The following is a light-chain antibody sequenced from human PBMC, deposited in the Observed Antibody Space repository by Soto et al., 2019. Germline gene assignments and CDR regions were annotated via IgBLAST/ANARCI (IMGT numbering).Light chain of an antibody. V-gene: IGKV3D-15*01. CDR3: QQYNSWQS. CDR2: GAS. J-gene: IGKJ2*01. Sequence: EIVMTQSPATLSVSPGERAILSCRASQSVSSNLAWYQQKPGQAPRLLIYGASTRATGIPARFSGSGSGTEFTLTISSLQSEDFAVYYCQQYNSWQSFGQGTKLEIK. CDR1: QSVSSN.